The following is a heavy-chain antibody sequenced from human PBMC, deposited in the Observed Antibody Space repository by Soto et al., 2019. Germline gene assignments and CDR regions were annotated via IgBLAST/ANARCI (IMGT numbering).Heavy chain of an antibody. CDR3: ARGQMVYANDY. J-gene: IGHJ4*02. D-gene: IGHD2-8*01. CDR1: GFTFSSYS. Sequence: GESLKISCAASGFTFSSYSMNWVRQAPGKGLEWVSYISSSSSTIYYADSVKGRFTISRDNAKNSLYLQMNSLRAEDTAVYYCARGQMVYANDYWGQGTLVTVSS. CDR2: ISSSSSTI. V-gene: IGHV3-48*01.